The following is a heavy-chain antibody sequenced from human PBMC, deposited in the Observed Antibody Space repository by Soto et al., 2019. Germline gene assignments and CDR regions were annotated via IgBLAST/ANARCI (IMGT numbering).Heavy chain of an antibody. CDR2: IYSGGRT. CDR1: GFTVGSNS. Sequence: VHLVESGGGLIQPGGSLRISCAASGFTVGSNSMSWVRQAPGKGLEWVSVIYSGGRTYYADSVKGRFTISRDNSNNTLYLQMNSLRAEDTAVYYCASRLAVTGTFSYWGQGTLVTVSS. D-gene: IGHD6-19*01. CDR3: ASRLAVTGTFSY. J-gene: IGHJ4*02. V-gene: IGHV3-53*01.